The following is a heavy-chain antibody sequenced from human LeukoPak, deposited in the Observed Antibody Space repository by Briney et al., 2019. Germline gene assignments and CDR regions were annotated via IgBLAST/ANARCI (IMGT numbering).Heavy chain of an antibody. CDR2: IGNNGGGI. CDR3: AIDPNWGTHS. CDR1: GFTFSTYT. Sequence: PGGSLRLSCAASGFTFSTYTMYWVCHPPGKRLEWVSIIGNNGGGIYYADSVRGRFTISRDNSKNALYLQMNSLRVEDTAVYYCAIDPNWGTHSWGQGVLVTVSS. J-gene: IGHJ4*02. D-gene: IGHD7-27*01. V-gene: IGHV3-23*01.